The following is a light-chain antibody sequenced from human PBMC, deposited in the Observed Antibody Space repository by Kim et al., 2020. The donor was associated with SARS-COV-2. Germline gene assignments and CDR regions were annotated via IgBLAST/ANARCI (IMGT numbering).Light chain of an antibody. CDR2: GAS. Sequence: SGSPGERATLSCRASRSITSNLAWYQQKPGQAPRLLIYGASIRATGIPARFSGSGSGTEFTLTFSNLQSEDVAVYYCQQYDDWWTFGQGTKVDIK. CDR1: RSITSN. J-gene: IGKJ1*01. CDR3: QQYDDWWT. V-gene: IGKV3-15*01.